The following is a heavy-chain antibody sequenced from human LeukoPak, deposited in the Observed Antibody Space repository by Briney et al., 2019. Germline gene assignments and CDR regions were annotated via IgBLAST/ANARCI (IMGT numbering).Heavy chain of an antibody. CDR3: ARDPNGDYIGAFEF. CDR2: ITSGGAP. J-gene: IGHJ3*01. Sequence: GRSLRLSCAASGFTFSNYAVMWVRQAPGQGLEWVSAITSGGAPRYADSVKGRFTISGDNSKNTLYLQMNSLRVEDTAQYFCARDPNGDYIGAFEFWGQGTGVTVSS. CDR1: GFTFSNYA. V-gene: IGHV3-23*01. D-gene: IGHD4-17*01.